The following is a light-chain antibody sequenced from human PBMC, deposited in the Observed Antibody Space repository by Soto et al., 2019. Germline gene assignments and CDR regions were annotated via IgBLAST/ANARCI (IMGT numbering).Light chain of an antibody. CDR1: SSDVGSYNL. CDR2: EVS. V-gene: IGLV2-23*02. J-gene: IGLJ2*01. CDR3: CSYAGSSTLV. Sequence: QSVQTQPASVSGSPGQSITISCTGTSSDVGSYNLVSWYQQHPGKAPKLMIYEVSKRPSGVSNRFSGSKSGNTASLTISGLQAEDEADYYCCSYAGSSTLVFGGGTKVTVL.